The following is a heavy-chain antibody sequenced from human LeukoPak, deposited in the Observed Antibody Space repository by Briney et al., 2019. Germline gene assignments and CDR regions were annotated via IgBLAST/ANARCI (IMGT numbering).Heavy chain of an antibody. D-gene: IGHD4-11*01. V-gene: IGHV3-33*01. Sequence: PGRSLRLSCAASGFTFNNHAMHWVRQAPGKGLEWVAMIWHDGSYKSYADSVTGRFTISRDDSQNTLYLQMNSLRAEDTAVYYCARDGRHNYNLDYWGHGTLVTVSS. CDR2: IWHDGSYK. CDR1: GFTFNNHA. J-gene: IGHJ4*01. CDR3: ARDGRHNYNLDY.